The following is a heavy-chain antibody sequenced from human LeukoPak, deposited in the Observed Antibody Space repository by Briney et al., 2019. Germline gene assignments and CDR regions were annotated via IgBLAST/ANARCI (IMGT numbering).Heavy chain of an antibody. J-gene: IGHJ4*02. CDR1: GGSFSGYY. CDR3: ARDLAGGSLD. D-gene: IGHD1-26*01. Sequence: PSETLSLTCAVYGGSFSGYYWSWIRQPPGKGLEWIGEINHSGSTYYNPSLKSRVTISVDTSKNQFSLKLSSVTAADTAVYYCARDLAGGSLDWGQGTLVTVSS. V-gene: IGHV4-34*01. CDR2: INHSGST.